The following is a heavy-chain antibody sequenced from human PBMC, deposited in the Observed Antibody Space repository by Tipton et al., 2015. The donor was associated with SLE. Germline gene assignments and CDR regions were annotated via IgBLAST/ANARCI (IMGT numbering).Heavy chain of an antibody. Sequence: TLSLTCTVSGGSISSSSYYWGWIRQPPGKGLEWIGSIYYSGSTYYNPSLKSRVTIFVDTSKNQFSLKLSSVTAADTAVYYCARVRHPTPRWGHCSGGSCSYYFDYWGQGTLVTVSS. V-gene: IGHV4-39*01. J-gene: IGHJ4*02. CDR1: GGSISSSSYY. D-gene: IGHD2-15*01. CDR2: IYYSGST. CDR3: ARVRHPTPRWGHCSGGSCSYYFDY.